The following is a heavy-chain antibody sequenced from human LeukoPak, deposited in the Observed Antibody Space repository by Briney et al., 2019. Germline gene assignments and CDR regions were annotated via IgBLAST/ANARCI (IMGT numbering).Heavy chain of an antibody. D-gene: IGHD6-13*01. CDR1: GGSISSYY. CDR2: IYYSGTT. V-gene: IGHV4-59*01. Sequence: SETLSLTCAVSGGSISSYYWSWIRQPPGKGLEWIGYIYYSGTTNYNPSLKSRVTISVDTSKNQFSRKLSSVTAADTAVYYWARGVYIAAAQYGYWGQGTLVTVSS. J-gene: IGHJ4*02. CDR3: ARGVYIAAAQYGY.